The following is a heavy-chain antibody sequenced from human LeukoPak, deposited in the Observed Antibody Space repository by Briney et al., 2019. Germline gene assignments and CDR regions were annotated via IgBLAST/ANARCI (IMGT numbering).Heavy chain of an antibody. CDR2: IYYSGST. D-gene: IGHD3-3*01. J-gene: IGHJ3*02. CDR3: ARTLTVFGVAFHAFDI. V-gene: IGHV4-59*13. CDR1: GGSISSYY. Sequence: PSETLSLTCTVSGGSISSYYWSWIRQPPGKGLEWIGYIYYSGSTNYNPSLKSRVTISVDTSKNHFSLKLSSVTAADTAVYYCARTLTVFGVAFHAFDIWGQGTMVTVSS.